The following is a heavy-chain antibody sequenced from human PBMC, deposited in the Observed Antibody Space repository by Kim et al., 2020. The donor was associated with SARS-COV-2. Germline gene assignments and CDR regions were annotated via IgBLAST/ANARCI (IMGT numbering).Heavy chain of an antibody. V-gene: IGHV1-18*01. CDR2: ISAYNGNT. CDR1: GYTFTSYG. J-gene: IGHJ4*02. D-gene: IGHD3-10*01. CDR3: ARDSPTMVRGVIFYFDY. Sequence: ASVKVSCKASGYTFTSYGISWVRQAPGQGLEWMGWISAYNGNTNYAQKLQGRVTMTTDTSTSTAYMELRSLRSDDTAVYYCARDSPTMVRGVIFYFDYWGQGTLVTVSS.